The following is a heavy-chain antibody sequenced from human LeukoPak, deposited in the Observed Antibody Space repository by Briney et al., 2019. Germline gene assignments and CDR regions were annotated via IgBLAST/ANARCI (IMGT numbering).Heavy chain of an antibody. CDR2: ISARAGSA. Sequence: GGSLRLSCEASEISFSTYAMSWVRQAPGRGLECVAGISARAGSAYYRDSLKGRLTISRDNSKNTLYLQMNDLRPEDTARYYCAKEGSGWFDGRYFDNWGQGTLLTVSS. D-gene: IGHD6-19*01. CDR1: EISFSTYA. J-gene: IGHJ4*02. CDR3: AKEGSGWFDGRYFDN. V-gene: IGHV3-23*02.